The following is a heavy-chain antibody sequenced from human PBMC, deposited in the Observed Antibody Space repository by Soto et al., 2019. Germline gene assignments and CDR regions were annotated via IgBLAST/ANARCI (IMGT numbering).Heavy chain of an antibody. CDR2: ISYDGSNK. Sequence: QVQLVESGGGVVQPGRSLRLSCAASGFTFSSYGMHWVRQAPGKGLEWVAVISYDGSNKYYADSVKGRFTISRDNSKNTLYLQMNSLRAEDTAVYYCVKEADYRAWGPRASLGMDVWGQGTTVTVSS. D-gene: IGHD4-4*01. V-gene: IGHV3-30*18. J-gene: IGHJ6*02. CDR3: VKEADYRAWGPRASLGMDV. CDR1: GFTFSSYG.